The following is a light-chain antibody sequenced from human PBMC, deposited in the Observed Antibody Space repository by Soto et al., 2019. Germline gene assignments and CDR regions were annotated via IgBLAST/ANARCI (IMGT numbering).Light chain of an antibody. J-gene: IGKJ5*01. Sequence: DIQMTQSPSSLSTSVGDRVTITCRASQGISNYLAWYQQKPGKVPKLLIYAASTLQSGVPSRFSGGGSGTDFTLTISSLQPEDFATYYCQQSFSTPTFGQGTRLEIK. CDR2: AAS. CDR3: QQSFSTPT. V-gene: IGKV1-27*01. CDR1: QGISNY.